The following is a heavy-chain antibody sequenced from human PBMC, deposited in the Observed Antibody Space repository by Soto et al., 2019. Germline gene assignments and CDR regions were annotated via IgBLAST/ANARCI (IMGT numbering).Heavy chain of an antibody. CDR2: IGGRGGNT. CDR1: GFTFNNYA. D-gene: IGHD4-17*01. CDR3: AKPSAYGDFAGSFDS. Sequence: GGSLRLSCVASGFTFNNYAMNWVRQAPGKGLEWVSNIGGRGGNTFYADSMRGRFTISRDNSKNTVYLQMNNLRVDDSATYYCAKPSAYGDFAGSFDSWGQGTLVTVPQ. V-gene: IGHV3-23*01. J-gene: IGHJ4*02.